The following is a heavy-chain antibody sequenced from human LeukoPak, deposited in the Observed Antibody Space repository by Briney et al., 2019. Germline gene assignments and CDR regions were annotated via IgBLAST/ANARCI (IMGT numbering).Heavy chain of an antibody. V-gene: IGHV3-33*01. CDR1: GFTFSSYG. J-gene: IGHJ6*03. CDR3: ARVSCNWNVYSSYYYYMDV. Sequence: GGSLRLTCAASGFTFSSYGMQWVRQAPGKGLEWVAVIWYDGSNKYYADSVKGRFTISRDNSKNTLYLQMNSLRAEDTAVYYCARVSCNWNVYSSYYYYMDVWGKGTTVTVSS. D-gene: IGHD1-20*01. CDR2: IWYDGSNK.